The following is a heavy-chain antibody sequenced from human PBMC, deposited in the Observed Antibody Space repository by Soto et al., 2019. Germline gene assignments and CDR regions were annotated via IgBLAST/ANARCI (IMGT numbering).Heavy chain of an antibody. CDR2: INPSGGST. CDR1: VYTFTSYY. J-gene: IGHJ4*02. CDR3: ARDHGSWYIDY. V-gene: IGHV1-46*01. D-gene: IGHD6-13*01. Sequence: ASVKVSCKASVYTFTSYYMHWVRQAPGQGLEWMGIINPSGGSTSYAQKFQGRVTMTRDTSTSTVYMELSSLRSEDTAVYYCARDHGSWYIDYWGQGTLVTVSS.